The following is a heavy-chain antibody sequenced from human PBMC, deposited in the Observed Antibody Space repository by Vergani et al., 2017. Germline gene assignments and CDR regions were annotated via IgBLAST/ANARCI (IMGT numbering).Heavy chain of an antibody. CDR1: GGSISAGYYF. Sequence: QVQLQASGPGRVKPSQTLSLTCTMSGGSISAGYYFWSWIRQPAGKGLEWLGHISASGNASHSPSLKTRVSMSVDTSKNQFSLTVTSVTAADTAIYFCARRSGGYYSGGKVHPLRTAFDVWGHGTVDTVSS. D-gene: IGHD2-15*01. V-gene: IGHV4-61*02. J-gene: IGHJ3*01. CDR2: ISASGNA. CDR3: ARRSGGYYSGGKVHPLRTAFDV.